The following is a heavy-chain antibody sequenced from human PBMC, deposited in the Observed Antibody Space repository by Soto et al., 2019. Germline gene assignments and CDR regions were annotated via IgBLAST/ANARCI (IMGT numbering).Heavy chain of an antibody. V-gene: IGHV4-39*01. CDR2: SSYNGGT. J-gene: IGHJ4*02. CDR1: TDSSSFTNSY. D-gene: IGHD3-10*01. Sequence: SETLSLTCTVSTDSSSFTNSYWGWIRQPPGKGLQWIGMSSYNGGTFYNPSLKGRVFISFDTSKKQSSLQVTSVPAADTAVYFCARHRIEVVWRGFDFWGQGSPVTVSS. CDR3: ARHRIEVVWRGFDF.